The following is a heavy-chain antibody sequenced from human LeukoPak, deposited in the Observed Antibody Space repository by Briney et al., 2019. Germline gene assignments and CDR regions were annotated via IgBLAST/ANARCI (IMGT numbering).Heavy chain of an antibody. Sequence: GASVKVSCKASGYTFTSYGIIWVRQAPGQGLEWMGWISAYNGNTNYAQKLQGRVTMTTDTSTSTAYMELRSLRSDDTAVYYCAAGYCSSTSCYFGMDVWGQGTTVTVSS. J-gene: IGHJ6*02. CDR2: ISAYNGNT. CDR1: GYTFTSYG. CDR3: AAGYCSSTSCYFGMDV. D-gene: IGHD2-2*03. V-gene: IGHV1-18*01.